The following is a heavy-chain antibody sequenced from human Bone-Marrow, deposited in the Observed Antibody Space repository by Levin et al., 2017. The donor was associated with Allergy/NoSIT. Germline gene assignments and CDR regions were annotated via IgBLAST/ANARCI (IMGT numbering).Heavy chain of an antibody. J-gene: IGHJ4*02. D-gene: IGHD2/OR15-2a*01. CDR1: GFTFSNYY. V-gene: IGHV3-7*01. CDR3: ATEDYFRLDY. Sequence: GGSLRLSCEVSGFTFSNYYMSWIRQAPGKGLEWVAKIKTDGSTKTYADSVRGRFTISRDNSKNSLFLQMSSLRAEDTAIYYCATEDYFRLDYWGQGTLVTVSS. CDR2: IKTDGSTK.